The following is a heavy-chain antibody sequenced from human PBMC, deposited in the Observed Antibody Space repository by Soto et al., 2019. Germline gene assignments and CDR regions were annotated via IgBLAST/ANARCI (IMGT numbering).Heavy chain of an antibody. J-gene: IGHJ4*02. CDR1: GFTFSTFW. CDR2: ISSDGSRT. Sequence: EVQLVESGGGLVQPGGSLRLSCAASGFTFSTFWMHWVRQAPGKGLVWVSRISSDGSRTSYADSVKGRFTISRDNAKNRRYLQMNSLRAEDTAIYYCARVYSSLSSYDYWGQGTLVTVSS. CDR3: ARVYSSLSSYDY. D-gene: IGHD5-18*01. V-gene: IGHV3-74*01.